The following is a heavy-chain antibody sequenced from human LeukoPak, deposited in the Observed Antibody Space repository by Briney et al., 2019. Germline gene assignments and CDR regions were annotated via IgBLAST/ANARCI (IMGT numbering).Heavy chain of an antibody. CDR2: INPNSGGT. J-gene: IGHJ5*02. CDR3: ARVAEEYCSSTSCPFDP. D-gene: IGHD2-2*01. V-gene: IGHV1-2*02. CDR1: GYTFIGYY. Sequence: GASVKVSCKASGYTFIGYYMHWVRQAPGQGLEWMGWINPNSGGTHYAQNFQGRVTMTRDTSMSTAYMELSRLVSDDTAVYYCARVAEEYCSSTSCPFDPWGQGTLVTVSS.